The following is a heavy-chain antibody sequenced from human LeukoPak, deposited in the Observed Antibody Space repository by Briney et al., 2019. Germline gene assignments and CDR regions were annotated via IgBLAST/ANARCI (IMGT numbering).Heavy chain of an antibody. V-gene: IGHV1-2*02. D-gene: IGHD6-6*01. CDR2: IKPNSGGT. CDR3: AREGIAARPYYFDY. CDR1: GYTFTGYY. J-gene: IGHJ4*02. Sequence: ASVKVSCKASGYTFTGYYMHWVPQAPGQGLEWMGWIKPNSGGTNYAQKFQGRVTMTRDTSISTAYMELSRLRSDDTAVYYCAREGIAARPYYFDYWGQGTLVTVSS.